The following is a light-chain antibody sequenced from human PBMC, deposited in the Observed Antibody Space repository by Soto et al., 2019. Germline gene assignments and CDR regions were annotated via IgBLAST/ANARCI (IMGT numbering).Light chain of an antibody. V-gene: IGLV1-44*01. CDR3: AAWDDSLNAYVV. CDR1: YSNIGRNT. Sequence: QSALTQPPSASGTPGQRVTISCSGSYSNIGRNTVTWYQQLPGKAPKLVIFSSNQRPSGVPDRFSGSKSGSSASLAISGLQSEDEADYFCAAWDDSLNAYVVFCGGTPLTVL. CDR2: SSN. J-gene: IGLJ2*01.